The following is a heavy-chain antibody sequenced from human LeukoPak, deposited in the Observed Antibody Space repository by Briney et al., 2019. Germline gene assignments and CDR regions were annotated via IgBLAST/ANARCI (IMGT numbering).Heavy chain of an antibody. V-gene: IGHV3-11*01. CDR1: GFTLSDYY. Sequence: GGSLRLSCRGSGFTLSDYYMSWIRQAPGKGLEWVSYISNGGGDTEYYTDSVKGRFTVSRDYAKNSIYLQMNSLGAEDTAVYYCAKDSGSYSDYWGQGTLVTVSS. D-gene: IGHD1-26*01. CDR3: AKDSGSYSDY. J-gene: IGHJ4*02. CDR2: ISNGGGDTE.